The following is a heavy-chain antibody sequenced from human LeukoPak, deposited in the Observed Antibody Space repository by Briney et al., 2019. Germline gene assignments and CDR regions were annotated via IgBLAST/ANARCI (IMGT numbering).Heavy chain of an antibody. CDR2: IIPVFGTA. CDR3: ARRLYDILTGYPYYFDY. V-gene: IGHV1-69*13. Sequence: SVKVSCKASGGTFSSYAISWVRQAPGQGLEWMGGIIPVFGTANYAQKFQGRVTITADESTSTAYMELSSLRSEDTAVYYCARRLYDILTGYPYYFDYWGQGTLVTVSS. D-gene: IGHD3-9*01. CDR1: GGTFSSYA. J-gene: IGHJ4*02.